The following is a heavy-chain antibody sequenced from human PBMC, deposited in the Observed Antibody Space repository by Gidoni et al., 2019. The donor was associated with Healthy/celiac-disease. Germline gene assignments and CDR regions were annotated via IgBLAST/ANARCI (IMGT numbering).Heavy chain of an antibody. D-gene: IGHD2-21*01. CDR1: GFTFGDYA. CDR3: TRYSTEFGYYYGMDV. V-gene: IGHV3-49*05. CDR2: IRSKAYGGTT. J-gene: IGHJ6*02. Sequence: EVQLVESGGGLVKPGRSLRLSCTASGFTFGDYAMSWFRQAPGKGLEWVGFIRSKAYGGTTEYAASVKGRFTISRDDSKSIAYLQMNSLKTEDTAVYYCTRYSTEFGYYYGMDVWGQGTTVTVSS.